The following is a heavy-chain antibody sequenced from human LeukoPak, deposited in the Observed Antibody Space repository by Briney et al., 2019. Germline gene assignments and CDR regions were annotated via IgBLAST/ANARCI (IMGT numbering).Heavy chain of an antibody. Sequence: SGGSLRLSCVASGFTFSENWMHWVRQAPGKGLAWVSHINRDGGLTNYADSVKGRFTISRDNARNTVHLQMSSLRVEDTAIYFCAREEHRLAEAGTSAFDLGGQGTLVTVSP. J-gene: IGHJ3*01. D-gene: IGHD6-13*01. V-gene: IGHV3-74*01. CDR2: INRDGGLT. CDR3: AREEHRLAEAGTSAFDL. CDR1: GFTFSENW.